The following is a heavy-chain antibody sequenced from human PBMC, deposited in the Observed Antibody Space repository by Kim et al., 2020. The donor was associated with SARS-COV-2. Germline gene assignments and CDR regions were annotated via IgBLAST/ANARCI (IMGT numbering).Heavy chain of an antibody. D-gene: IGHD6-19*01. CDR3: ARCPRHTGWYFDAFDI. J-gene: IGHJ3*02. CDR1: GFTFSSYS. V-gene: IGHV3-21*01. Sequence: GGSLRLSCAASGFTFSSYSMNWVRQAPGKGLEWVSSISSSSSYIYYADSVKGRFTISRDNAKNSLYLQMNSLRAEDTAVYYCARCPRHTGWYFDAFDIWGQGTMVTVSS. CDR2: ISSSSSYI.